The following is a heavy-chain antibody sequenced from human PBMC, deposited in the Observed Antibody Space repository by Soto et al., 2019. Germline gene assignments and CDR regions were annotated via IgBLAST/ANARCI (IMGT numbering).Heavy chain of an antibody. CDR1: GGSVSSGSYY. D-gene: IGHD2-2*01. CDR3: ARVGGYCISTSCYYYYYYGMDV. Sequence: SETLSLTCTVSGGSVSSGSYYWSWIRPPPGKGLEWIGYIYYSGSTNYNPSLKSRVTISVDTSKNQFSLKLSSVTAADTAVYYCARVGGYCISTSCYYYYYYGMDVWGQGTTVT. J-gene: IGHJ6*02. V-gene: IGHV4-61*01. CDR2: IYYSGST.